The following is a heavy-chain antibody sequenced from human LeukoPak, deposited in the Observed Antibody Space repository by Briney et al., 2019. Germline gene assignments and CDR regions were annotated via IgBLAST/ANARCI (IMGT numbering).Heavy chain of an antibody. CDR1: GFTFSNYG. Sequence: GRSLRLSRAASGFTFSNYGMHCVRQGPGKGLERVAVIWYDGSNKYYADSVKGRFTISRDNSKNTLHLQMNSLRAEDTAVYYCARDGWFDPWGQEPWSPSPQ. CDR2: IWYDGSNK. CDR3: ARDGWFDP. J-gene: IGHJ5*02. V-gene: IGHV3-33*01.